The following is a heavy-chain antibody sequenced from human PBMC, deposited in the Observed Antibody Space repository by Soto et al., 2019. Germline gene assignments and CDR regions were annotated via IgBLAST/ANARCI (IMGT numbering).Heavy chain of an antibody. V-gene: IGHV3-23*01. D-gene: IGHD3-22*01. CDR2: ISGSGGST. J-gene: IGHJ4*02. Sequence: GGSLRLSCAASGFTFSSYAMSWVRQAPGKGLEWVSAISGSGGSTYYADSVKGRFTISRDNSKNTLYLQMNSLRAEDMAVYYCAKKRGYYDSSGYYNYWGQGTLVTVSS. CDR3: AKKRGYYDSSGYYNY. CDR1: GFTFSSYA.